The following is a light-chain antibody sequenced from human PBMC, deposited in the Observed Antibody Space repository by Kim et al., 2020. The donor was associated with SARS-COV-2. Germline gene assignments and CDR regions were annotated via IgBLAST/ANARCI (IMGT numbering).Light chain of an antibody. V-gene: IGKV1-5*03. J-gene: IGKJ4*01. CDR2: KAS. Sequence: IQMTQSPSTLSASVGDRVTITCRASQSISSWLAWYQQKPGKAPDLLIYKASSLESGVPSRFSGSGSGTEFSLTISSLQPDDFATYYCQQYNSSPLTFGGGTKVDIK. CDR1: QSISSW. CDR3: QQYNSSPLT.